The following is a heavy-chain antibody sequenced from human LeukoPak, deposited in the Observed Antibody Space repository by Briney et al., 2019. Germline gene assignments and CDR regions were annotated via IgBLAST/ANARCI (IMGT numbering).Heavy chain of an antibody. CDR2: IKQDGSEK. V-gene: IGHV3-7*03. D-gene: IGHD3-9*01. J-gene: IGHJ4*02. CDR1: GFTFSSYW. CDR3: ARVDYDILTGYYGYYFDY. Sequence: GGSLRLSCAASGFTFSSYWMTWVRQAPGKGLEWVANIKQDGSEKYYVDSVKGRFTISRDNAKNSLYLQMNSLRAEDTAVYHCARVDYDILTGYYGYYFDYWGQGTLVTVSS.